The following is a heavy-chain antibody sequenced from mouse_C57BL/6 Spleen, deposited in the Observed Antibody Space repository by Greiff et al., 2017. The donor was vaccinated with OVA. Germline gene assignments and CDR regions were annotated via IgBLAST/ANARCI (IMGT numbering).Heavy chain of an antibody. D-gene: IGHD2-3*01. J-gene: IGHJ3*01. Sequence: VQLKESGPVLVKPGASVKMSCKASGYTFTDYYMNWVKQSHGKSLEWIGVINPYNGGTSYNQKFKGKATLTVDKSSSTAYMELNSLTSEDSAVYYCARWDGYYSFAYWGQGTLVTVSA. CDR3: ARWDGYYSFAY. CDR2: INPYNGGT. V-gene: IGHV1-19*01. CDR1: GYTFTDYY.